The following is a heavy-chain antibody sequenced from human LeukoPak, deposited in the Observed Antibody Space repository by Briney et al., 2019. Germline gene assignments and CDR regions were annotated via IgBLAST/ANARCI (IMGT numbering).Heavy chain of an antibody. CDR1: GGSFNDYY. CDR3: ASLPGTTDYYYFYMDV. CDR2: INHSGST. V-gene: IGHV4-34*01. Sequence: PLETLSLTCAVYGGSFNDYYWSWIRQPPGKGLEWIGEINHSGSTNYNPSLKSRVTISVDTSKNQFSLKLSSVTAADTAVYYCASLPGTTDYYYFYMDVWGKGTPVTVSS. J-gene: IGHJ6*03. D-gene: IGHD1-1*01.